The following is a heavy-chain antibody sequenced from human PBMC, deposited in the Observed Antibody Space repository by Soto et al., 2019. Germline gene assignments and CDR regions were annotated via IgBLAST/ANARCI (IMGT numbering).Heavy chain of an antibody. Sequence: PSETLSLTCTVSGGSISSYYWSWIRQPPGKGLEWIGYIYYSGSTNYNPSLKSRVTISVDTSKNQFSLKLSSVTAADTVVFYCARDPADPYSKSAAVDYWGQGTLVTVSS. CDR1: GGSISSYY. CDR2: IYYSGST. CDR3: ARDPADPYSKSAAVDY. J-gene: IGHJ4*02. V-gene: IGHV4-59*01. D-gene: IGHD4-4*01.